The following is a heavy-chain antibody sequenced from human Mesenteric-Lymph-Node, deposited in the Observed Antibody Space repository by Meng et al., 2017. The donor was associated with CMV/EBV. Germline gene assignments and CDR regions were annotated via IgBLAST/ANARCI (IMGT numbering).Heavy chain of an antibody. CDR1: GFTFVDFA. CDR3: AKAVGSTTSNYFDY. D-gene: IGHD1-26*01. J-gene: IGHJ4*02. V-gene: IGHV3-43D*03. Sequence: GGSLRLSCAASGFTFVDFAMIWARQVPGKGLEWVSLISWDALSTSYADSVRGRFTISRDNSKNSLYLQMNSLRPEDTALYYCAKAVGSTTSNYFDYWGQGTLVTVS. CDR2: ISWDALST.